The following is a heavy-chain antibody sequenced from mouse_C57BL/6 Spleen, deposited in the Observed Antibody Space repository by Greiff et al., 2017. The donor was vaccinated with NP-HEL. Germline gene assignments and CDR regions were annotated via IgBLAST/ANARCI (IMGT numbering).Heavy chain of an antibody. Sequence: VQLQQSGPELVKPGASVKISCKASGYTFTDYYMNWVKQSHGKSLEWIGDINPNNGGTSYNQKFKGKATLTVDKSSSTAYMELRSLTSEDSAVYYCASSTAQATHDAMDYWGQGTSVTVSS. CDR2: INPNNGGT. D-gene: IGHD3-2*02. CDR3: ASSTAQATHDAMDY. CDR1: GYTFTDYY. J-gene: IGHJ4*01. V-gene: IGHV1-26*01.